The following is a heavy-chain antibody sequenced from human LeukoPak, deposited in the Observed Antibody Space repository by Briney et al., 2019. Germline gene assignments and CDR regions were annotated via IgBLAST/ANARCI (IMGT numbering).Heavy chain of an antibody. V-gene: IGHV1-18*01. Sequence: ASVKVSCKASGYTFTSYGISWVRQAPGQGLEWMGWISAYNGNTNYAQKLQGRVTMTTDTSTSTAYMELRSLRSDDTAVYYCATVKSIAARRYYYYYMDVRGKGTTVTVSS. CDR2: ISAYNGNT. CDR1: GYTFTSYG. J-gene: IGHJ6*03. D-gene: IGHD6-6*01. CDR3: ATVKSIAARRYYYYYMDV.